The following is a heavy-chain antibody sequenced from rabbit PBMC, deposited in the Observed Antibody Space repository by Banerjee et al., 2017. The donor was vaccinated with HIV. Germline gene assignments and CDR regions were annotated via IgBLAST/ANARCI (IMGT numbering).Heavy chain of an antibody. CDR2: IVVGSSGTT. CDR1: GFSFSSNYY. CDR3: ARDANDYYVYFVL. V-gene: IGHV1S40*01. D-gene: IGHD1-1*01. J-gene: IGHJ4*01. Sequence: QSLEESGGDLVKPGASLTLTCTASGFSFSSNYYMCWVRQAPGKGLEWIACIVVGSSGTTYYASWAKGRFTISEPSSTTVTLQMTSLTAADTATYFCARDANDYYVYFVLWGQGTLVTVS.